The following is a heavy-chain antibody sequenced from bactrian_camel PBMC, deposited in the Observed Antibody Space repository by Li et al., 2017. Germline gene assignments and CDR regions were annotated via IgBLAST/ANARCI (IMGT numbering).Heavy chain of an antibody. CDR1: GFTFSSSD. V-gene: IGHV3S40*01. Sequence: QLVESGGGWVQPGGSLRLSCTASGFTFSSSDMSWGRQIPGKGLEWVSGIDTGGGNTYYADSVKGRFTISRDNAKSTLYLQMNSLKTEDTAVYYCATGPYTWWTASFGYWGQGTQVTVS. CDR3: ATGPYTWWTASFGY. D-gene: IGHD7*01. CDR2: IDTGGGNT. J-gene: IGHJ6*01.